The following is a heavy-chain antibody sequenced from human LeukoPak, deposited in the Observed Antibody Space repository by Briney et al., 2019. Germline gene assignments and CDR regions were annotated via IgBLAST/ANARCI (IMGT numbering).Heavy chain of an antibody. CDR1: GFPFSTYW. D-gene: IGHD5-12*01. CDR3: VNLGYSD. CDR2: IKNDGSEK. Sequence: GGSLRLSCAASGFPFSTYWITWVRQAPGKGLEWVANIKNDGSEKNYVDSVKGRFTISRDNAENSLFLQMNSLRVEDTAVYYCVNLGYSDGGQGTLVTVSS. J-gene: IGHJ4*02. V-gene: IGHV3-7*01.